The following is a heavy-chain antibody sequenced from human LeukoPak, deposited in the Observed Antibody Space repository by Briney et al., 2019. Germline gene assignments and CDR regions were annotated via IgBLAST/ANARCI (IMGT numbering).Heavy chain of an antibody. CDR2: IYYSGSP. J-gene: IGHJ3*02. CDR1: GGSISSSSYY. D-gene: IGHD1-26*01. V-gene: IGHV4-39*01. CDR3: ARREIVGATHVFDI. Sequence: SETLSLTCTFSGGSISSSSYYWGWIRQPPGKGLEWIGSIYYSGSPYYNPSLKSRVTISVVTSKNQFSMKVTSVTAADTAVYCCARREIVGATHVFDIGGLGTMVTVS.